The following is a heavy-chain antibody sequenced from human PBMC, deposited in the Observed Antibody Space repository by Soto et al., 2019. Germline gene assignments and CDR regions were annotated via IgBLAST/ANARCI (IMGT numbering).Heavy chain of an antibody. D-gene: IGHD3-3*01. V-gene: IGHV1-18*04. Sequence: QVQLVQSGAEVKKPGASVTVSCKASGYTFSRHGISWVRQAPGQGLEWMAWSGNTNYAQKFQSRLTLTTNPSTRTADMELRSLRSDDTAVYYCARGADDFSSGYYYEYWGQGTLVTVSS. CDR2: SGNT. CDR3: ARGADDFSSGYYYEY. J-gene: IGHJ4*02. CDR1: GYTFSRHG.